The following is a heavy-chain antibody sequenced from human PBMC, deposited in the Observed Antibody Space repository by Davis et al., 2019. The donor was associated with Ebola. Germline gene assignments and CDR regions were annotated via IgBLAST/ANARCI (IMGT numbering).Heavy chain of an antibody. V-gene: IGHV4-59*01. J-gene: IGHJ6*03. CDR1: GGSISSYY. CDR3: ARAFGYHYDSSGYSYYSDYMDV. Sequence: MPSETLSLTCTVSGGSISSYYWSWIRQPPGKGLEWIGYIYYSGSTNYNPSLKSRVTISVDTSKNQFSLKLSSVTAADTAMYFCARAFGYHYDSSGYSYYSDYMDVWGKGTTVTVSS. D-gene: IGHD3-22*01. CDR2: IYYSGST.